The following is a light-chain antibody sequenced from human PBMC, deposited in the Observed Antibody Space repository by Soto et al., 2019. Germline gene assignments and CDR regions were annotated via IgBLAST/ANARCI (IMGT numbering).Light chain of an antibody. J-gene: IGKJ4*01. CDR1: QSVSNY. V-gene: IGKV3-11*01. CDR2: DAS. CDR3: QQRNFRPEIS. Sequence: EIVLTQSPATLSLSPGERATLSCRASQSVSNYLAWYQQKPGQAPRLLLFDASNRSAGIPPRFSGSGSGADFSITISSLEPEDSAIYYCQQRNFRPEISFGGGTKVEI.